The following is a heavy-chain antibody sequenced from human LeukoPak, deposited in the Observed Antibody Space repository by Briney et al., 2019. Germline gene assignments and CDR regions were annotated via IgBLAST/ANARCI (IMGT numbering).Heavy chain of an antibody. CDR2: IRYDGSNK. CDR1: GFTFSSYG. D-gene: IGHD2-2*01. J-gene: IGHJ6*03. CDR3: AKDGGGSTSSDDYYYYMDV. V-gene: IGHV3-30*02. Sequence: GSLRLSCAASGFTFSSYGMHWVRQAPGKGLEWVAFIRYDGSNKYYADSVKGRFTISRDNSKNTLYLQMNSLRAEDTAVYYCAKDGGGSTSSDDYYYYMDVWGKGTTVTVSS.